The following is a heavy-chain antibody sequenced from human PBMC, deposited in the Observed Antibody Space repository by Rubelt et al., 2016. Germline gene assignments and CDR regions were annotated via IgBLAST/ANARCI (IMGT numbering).Heavy chain of an antibody. CDR2: IYYSGST. V-gene: IGHV4-59*06. J-gene: IGHJ1*01. D-gene: IGHD1-26*01. CDR3: ARAEVGATAGEYFQH. Sequence: QVQLQESGPGLVKPSETLSLTCTVSGGSISSYYWSWIRQPPGKGLEWIGYIYYSGSTYYNPSLKSRVTISVDTSKNQFSLKLSSVTAADTAVYYCARAEVGATAGEYFQHWGQGTLVTVSS. CDR1: GGSISSYY.